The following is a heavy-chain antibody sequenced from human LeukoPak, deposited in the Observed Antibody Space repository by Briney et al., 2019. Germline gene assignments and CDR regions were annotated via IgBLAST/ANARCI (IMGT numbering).Heavy chain of an antibody. CDR1: GFTFSSYS. V-gene: IGHV3-21*01. CDR3: ARDNVYDYVWGSYRYGSDY. CDR2: ISSSSSYI. J-gene: IGHJ4*02. D-gene: IGHD3-16*02. Sequence: PGGSLRLSCAASGFTFSSYSMNWVRQAPGKGLEWVSSISSSSSYIYYADSVKGRFTISRDNAKNSLYLQMNSLRAEDTAVYYCARDNVYDYVWGSYRYGSDYWGQGTLVTVSS.